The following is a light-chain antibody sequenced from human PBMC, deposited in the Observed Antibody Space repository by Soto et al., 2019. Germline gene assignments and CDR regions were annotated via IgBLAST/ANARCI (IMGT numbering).Light chain of an antibody. CDR2: WAS. J-gene: IGKJ1*01. V-gene: IGKV4-1*01. Sequence: DIVMTQTPDSLAVSLGERATINCKSSQSVLHSSNNKNYLAWYQQKPGQPPKVLIYWASTRESGVPDRFSGSGSGTEFTLTISSLQAEDVAVYYCQQYYSTPRTFGQGTKVEIK. CDR1: QSVLHSSNNKNY. CDR3: QQYYSTPRT.